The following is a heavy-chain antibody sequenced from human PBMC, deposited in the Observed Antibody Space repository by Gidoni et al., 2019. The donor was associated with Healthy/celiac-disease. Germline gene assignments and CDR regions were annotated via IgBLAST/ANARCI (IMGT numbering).Heavy chain of an antibody. CDR1: GCTFSSYG. V-gene: IGHV3-33*01. CDR3: AREIVGATAFDY. Sequence: QVQLVESGGGVVQPGRSLRLSCAASGCTFSSYGMHWVRQAPGKGLEWVAVIWYDGSNKYYADSVKGRFTISRDNSKNTLYLQMNSLRAEDTAVYYCAREIVGATAFDYWGQGTLVTVSS. D-gene: IGHD1-26*01. J-gene: IGHJ4*02. CDR2: IWYDGSNK.